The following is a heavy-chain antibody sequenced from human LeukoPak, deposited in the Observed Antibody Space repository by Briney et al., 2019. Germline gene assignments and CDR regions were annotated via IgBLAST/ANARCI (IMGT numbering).Heavy chain of an antibody. CDR3: ATAIFGVVTPFDP. CDR1: GYTLTELS. D-gene: IGHD3-3*01. Sequence: ASVKVSCKVSGYTLTELSMHWVRQAPGEGLEWMGGFDPEDGETIYAQKFQGRVTMTEDTSTDTAYMELSSLRSEDTAVYYCATAIFGVVTPFDPWGQGTLVTVSS. CDR2: FDPEDGET. V-gene: IGHV1-24*01. J-gene: IGHJ5*02.